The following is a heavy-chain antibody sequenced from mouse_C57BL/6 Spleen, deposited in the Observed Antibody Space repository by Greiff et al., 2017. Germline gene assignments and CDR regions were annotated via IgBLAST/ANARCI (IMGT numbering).Heavy chain of an antibody. CDR1: GYTFTSYW. J-gene: IGHJ4*01. V-gene: IGHV1-72*01. CDR2: IDPNSGGT. CDR3: ARDYYGYDYAMDY. D-gene: IGHD2-2*01. Sequence: QVQLKQPGAELVKPGASVTLSCKASGYTFTSYWMHWVKQRPGRGLEWIGRIDPNSGGTKYNEKFKSKATLTVDKPSSTAYMQLSSLTSEDSAVYYCARDYYGYDYAMDYWGQGTSVTVSS.